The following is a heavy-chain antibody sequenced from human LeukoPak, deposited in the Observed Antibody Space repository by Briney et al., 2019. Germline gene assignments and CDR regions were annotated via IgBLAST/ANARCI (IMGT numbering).Heavy chain of an antibody. CDR1: GFTFSSHG. D-gene: IGHD3-9*01. J-gene: IGHJ6*03. CDR3: ARDHSRNFDWLLPYYYYYMDV. CDR2: ISSSSSYI. Sequence: GGTLRLSCAASGFTFSSHGMNWVRQAPGKGLEWVSSISSSSSYIYYADSVKGRFTISRDNAKNSLYLQMNSLRAEDTAVYYCARDHSRNFDWLLPYYYYYMDVWGKGTTVTVSS. V-gene: IGHV3-21*01.